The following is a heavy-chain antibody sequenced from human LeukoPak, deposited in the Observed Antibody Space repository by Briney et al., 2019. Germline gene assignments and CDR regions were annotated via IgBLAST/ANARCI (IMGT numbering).Heavy chain of an antibody. Sequence: GGSLRLSCAASGFTFSSYVMHWVRQAPGKGLEWVAIISYDGSNEYYADSVKGRFTISRDNSKNTLYLQMNSLRAADTAVYYCAGVPYMVRGYYFDYWGQGTLVTVSS. CDR3: AGVPYMVRGYYFDY. D-gene: IGHD3-10*01. V-gene: IGHV3-30*04. CDR1: GFTFSSYV. J-gene: IGHJ4*02. CDR2: ISYDGSNE.